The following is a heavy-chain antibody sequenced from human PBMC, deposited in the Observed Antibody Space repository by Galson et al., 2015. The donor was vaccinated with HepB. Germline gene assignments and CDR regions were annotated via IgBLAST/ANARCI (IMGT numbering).Heavy chain of an antibody. CDR3: AKAVALYFYYGLDV. J-gene: IGHJ6*02. CDR2: ITGSGGST. V-gene: IGHV3-23*01. Sequence: ITGSGGSTYYADSVKGRFTISRDNSKNTLHLQVNRLRAEDTAVYYCAKAVALYFYYGLDVWGQGTTVTVSS.